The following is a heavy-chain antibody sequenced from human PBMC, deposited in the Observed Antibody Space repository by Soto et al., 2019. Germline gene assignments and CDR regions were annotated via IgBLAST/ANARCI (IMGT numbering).Heavy chain of an antibody. D-gene: IGHD4-4*01. J-gene: IGHJ4*02. CDR1: GGSFSDFA. V-gene: IGHV1-69*01. CDR3: ARGGIVAVPTALSSSDDYTIYRFDS. Sequence: QVQLAQSGAEVRKPGSSVKVSCRASGGSFSDFAFSWVRQAPGQGLEWMGGIIHMFAATKYAQRFQGRVTITADASTRMVNLALRSLTSADSAVYYCARGGIVAVPTALSSSDDYTIYRFDSWGQGTLVSVSS. CDR2: IIHMFAAT.